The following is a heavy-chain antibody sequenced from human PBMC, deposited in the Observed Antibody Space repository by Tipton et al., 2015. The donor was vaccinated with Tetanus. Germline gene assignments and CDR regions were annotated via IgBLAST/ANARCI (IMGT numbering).Heavy chain of an antibody. Sequence: TLSLTCTVSGGSISSDGAYWSWIRQHPGEGLEWIGYISNSGSTYYNPSLKSRVTISVDTSQKQFSLKLSSVTAADTAVYYCARGTGDYWGQGTLVTVSS. CDR3: ARGTGDY. CDR1: GGSISSDGAY. J-gene: IGHJ4*02. V-gene: IGHV4-31*03. CDR2: ISNSGST. D-gene: IGHD1-14*01.